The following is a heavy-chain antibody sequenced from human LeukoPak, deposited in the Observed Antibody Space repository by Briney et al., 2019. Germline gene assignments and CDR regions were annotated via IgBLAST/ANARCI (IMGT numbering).Heavy chain of an antibody. J-gene: IGHJ4*02. CDR2: ISSSSSYI. V-gene: IGHV3-21*01. CDR1: GFTFSSYS. Sequence: KPGGSLRLSCAASGFTFSSYSMNWVRQAPGKGLEWVSSISSSSSYIYYADSVKGRFTISRDNAKNSLYLQMNSLRAEDTAVYYCARPKYSSGGSQDYWGQGTLVTVSS. CDR3: ARPKYSSGGSQDY. D-gene: IGHD6-19*01.